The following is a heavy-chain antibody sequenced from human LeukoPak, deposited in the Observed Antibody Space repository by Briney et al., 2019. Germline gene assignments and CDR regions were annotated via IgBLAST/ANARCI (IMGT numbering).Heavy chain of an antibody. CDR1: GFSFSAHA. CDR2: VSHDGSTK. J-gene: IGHJ4*02. V-gene: IGHV3-30*10. CDR3: ARAIMGTENLDY. Sequence: GGSLRLSCADTGFSFSAHAMHWVRQAPGMGPEWVAVVSHDGSTKYYTDSVRGRFTISRDNSKNTFFLQLNGLRTGDTAVYYCARAIMGTENLDYWGQGTQVTVSS. D-gene: IGHD5-18*01.